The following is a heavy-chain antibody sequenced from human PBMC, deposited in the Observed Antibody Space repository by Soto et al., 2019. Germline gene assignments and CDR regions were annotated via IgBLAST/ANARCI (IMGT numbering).Heavy chain of an antibody. CDR1: GYSFTSYW. Sequence: GESLKISCKGSGYSFTSYWIGWVRQMPGKGLEWMGIIYPGDSDTRYSPSFQGQVTISADKSISTAYLQWSSLKASDTAMYYCARVVRVAGSYYYYYMDVWGKGTTVTVS. D-gene: IGHD6-19*01. CDR2: IYPGDSDT. J-gene: IGHJ6*03. CDR3: ARVVRVAGSYYYYYMDV. V-gene: IGHV5-51*01.